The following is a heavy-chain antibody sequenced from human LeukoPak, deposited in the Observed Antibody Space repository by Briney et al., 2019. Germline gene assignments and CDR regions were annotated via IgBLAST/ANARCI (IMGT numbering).Heavy chain of an antibody. CDR2: ISAYNGNT. Sequence: ASVKVSCKASGYTFTSYGISWVRQAPGQGLEWMGWISAYNGNTNYAQKLQGRVTMTTDTSTGTAYMELRSLRSDDTAVYYCASGTFDYDSSGYSGSYAFDIWGQGTMVTVSS. J-gene: IGHJ3*02. V-gene: IGHV1-18*01. CDR3: ASGTFDYDSSGYSGSYAFDI. CDR1: GYTFTSYG. D-gene: IGHD3-22*01.